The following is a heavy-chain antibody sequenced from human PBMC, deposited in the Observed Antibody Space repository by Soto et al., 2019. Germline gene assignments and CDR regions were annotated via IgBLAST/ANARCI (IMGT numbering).Heavy chain of an antibody. D-gene: IGHD3-16*02. J-gene: IGHJ5*02. V-gene: IGHV1-18*01. CDR1: GYTFTSYC. CDR2: ISAYNGNT. Sequence: GASVKVSRKASGYTFTSYCISWVRQAPGQGLEWVGWISAYNGNTNYAQKLQGRVTMTTDTSTSTAYMELRSLRSDDTAVYYCAREPTYDYIWGSYRYENWFDPWGQGTLVTVSS. CDR3: AREPTYDYIWGSYRYENWFDP.